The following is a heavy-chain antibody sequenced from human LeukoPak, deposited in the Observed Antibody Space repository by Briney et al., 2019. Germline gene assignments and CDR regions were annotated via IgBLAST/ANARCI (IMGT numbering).Heavy chain of an antibody. CDR2: IYSGGTT. V-gene: IGHV3-66*01. Sequence: GGSLRLSCAASGFTISSNYMSWVRQAPGKGLEWVSIIYSGGTTYYADSVKGTFTISRDNSKNTLYLQMNSLRAEDTAVYYCARAWSGTQYYFDYWGQGTLVTVSS. CDR3: ARAWSGTQYYFDY. D-gene: IGHD3-3*01. CDR1: GFTISSNY. J-gene: IGHJ4*02.